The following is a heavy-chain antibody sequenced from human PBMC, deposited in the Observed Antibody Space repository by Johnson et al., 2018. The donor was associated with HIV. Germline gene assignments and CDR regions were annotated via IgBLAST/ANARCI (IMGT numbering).Heavy chain of an antibody. CDR2: LTSGGDT. J-gene: IGHJ3*02. Sequence: VQLVESGGGLVKPGGSLRLSCAASRLTVSSNYMTWVRQAPGKGLEWVSVLTSGGDTWYADSVTGRFIISRDNSKNTLYLQMNSLRAEDTAVYYCARDLGPSIAARPTVCLFAVDIWGQGTMVTVSS. D-gene: IGHD6-6*01. V-gene: IGHV3-66*01. CDR3: ARDLGPSIAARPTVCLFAVDI. CDR1: RLTVSSNY.